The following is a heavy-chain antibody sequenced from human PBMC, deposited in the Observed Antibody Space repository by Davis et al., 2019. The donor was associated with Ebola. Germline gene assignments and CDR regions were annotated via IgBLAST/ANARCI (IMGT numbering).Heavy chain of an antibody. V-gene: IGHV3-30*18. Sequence: PGGSLRLSCAASGFTFSSYGMHWVRQAPGKGLEWVAVISYDGSNKYYADSVKGRFTISRDNSKNTLYLQMNSLRAEDTAVYYCAKDLYIVATREFPCVDYWGQGTLVTVSS. CDR3: AKDLYIVATREFPCVDY. J-gene: IGHJ4*02. CDR1: GFTFSSYG. D-gene: IGHD5-12*01. CDR2: ISYDGSNK.